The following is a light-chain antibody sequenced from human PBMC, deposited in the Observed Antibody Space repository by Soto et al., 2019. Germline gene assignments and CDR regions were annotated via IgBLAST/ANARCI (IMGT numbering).Light chain of an antibody. CDR3: SSYTSSSTLYV. CDR1: SSDVGGYNN. CDR2: EVS. V-gene: IGLV2-14*01. Sequence: QSALTQPASVSRSPGQSITISCTGTSSDVGGYNNVSWYQQHPGKAPKLMIYEVSNRPSGVSNRFSGSKSGNTASLTISGLQAEDEADYYCSSYTSSSTLYVFGTGTKVTVL. J-gene: IGLJ1*01.